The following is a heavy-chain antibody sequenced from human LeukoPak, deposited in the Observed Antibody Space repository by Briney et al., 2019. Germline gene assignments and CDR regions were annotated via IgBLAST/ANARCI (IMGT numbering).Heavy chain of an antibody. V-gene: IGHV4-4*07. Sequence: SETLPLTCTVSGDSISSAYWGWIRQSAGKGLEYIGRLYVNGSPNSNPSLKSRVTMSLDTSKNQFSLKMTSVTAADSAIYFCARMPVPIHDAFDIWGQGTAVMVFS. CDR3: ARMPVPIHDAFDI. CDR2: LYVNGSP. CDR1: GDSISSAY. J-gene: IGHJ3*02. D-gene: IGHD2-2*01.